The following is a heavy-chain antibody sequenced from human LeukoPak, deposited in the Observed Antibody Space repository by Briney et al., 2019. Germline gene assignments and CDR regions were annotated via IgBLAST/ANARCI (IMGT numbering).Heavy chain of an antibody. Sequence: SETLSLTCAVYGWCFSGYYWSWIRQPPGKGLEWIGEINHSGSTNYNPSLKSRVTISVDTSKNQFSLKLSSVTAADTAVYYCARVTTVTTAPDAFDIWGQGTMVTVSS. V-gene: IGHV4-34*01. J-gene: IGHJ3*02. CDR2: INHSGST. D-gene: IGHD4-11*01. CDR1: GWCFSGYY. CDR3: ARVTTVTTAPDAFDI.